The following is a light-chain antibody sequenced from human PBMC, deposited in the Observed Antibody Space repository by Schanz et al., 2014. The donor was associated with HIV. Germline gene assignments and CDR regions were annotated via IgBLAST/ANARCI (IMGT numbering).Light chain of an antibody. CDR1: TSDIGAYNY. CDR2: EVN. J-gene: IGLJ3*02. CDR3: NSYVGNSVWV. V-gene: IGLV2-8*01. Sequence: QSALTQPPSASGSPGHSVTISCTGTTSDIGAYNYVSWYQLHPGRAPKLIIFEVNRRPSGVPNRFSGSKSGNTASLTVSELLAEDEGDYYCNSYVGNSVWVFGGGTKLTVL.